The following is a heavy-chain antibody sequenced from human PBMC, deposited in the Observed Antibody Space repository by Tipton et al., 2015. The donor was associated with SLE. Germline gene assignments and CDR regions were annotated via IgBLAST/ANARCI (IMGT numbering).Heavy chain of an antibody. CDR2: ISSTGGTT. CDR3: ARSRLNYDFWPMDV. D-gene: IGHD3-3*01. V-gene: IGHV3-64*01. Sequence: GSLRLSCAASGFTVSSYAIHWVRQAPGKGLEYVSAISSTGGTTYYANSVKGRFTISRDSSKNTVFLQMGTLRAEDMAVYYCARSRLNYDFWPMDVWGKGTTVTVSS. CDR1: GFTVSSYA. J-gene: IGHJ6*03.